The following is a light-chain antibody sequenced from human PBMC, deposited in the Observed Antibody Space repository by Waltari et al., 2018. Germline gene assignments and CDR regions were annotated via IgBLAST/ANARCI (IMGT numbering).Light chain of an antibody. V-gene: IGLV2-8*01. CDR3: SSYAGSNNFLYV. Sequence: QSALTQPPSASGSPGQSVTISCTGTSSDIGTYNYVFWYQQQPGKAPNLMIYDVSQRPSGVPDRFSGSKSGNTASLTVSGLQAEDEGDYYCSSYAGSNNFLYVFGTGTKVSVL. CDR1: SSDIGTYNY. J-gene: IGLJ1*01. CDR2: DVS.